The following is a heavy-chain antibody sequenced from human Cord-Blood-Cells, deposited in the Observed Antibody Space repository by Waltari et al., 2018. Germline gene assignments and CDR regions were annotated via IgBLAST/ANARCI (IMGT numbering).Heavy chain of an antibody. D-gene: IGHD6-6*01. V-gene: IGHV3-30*18. J-gene: IGHJ3*02. CDR2: ISYDGSNK. CDR1: GFTFSSYG. CDR3: AKDIAARPRAFDI. Sequence: QVQLVESGGGVVQPGRSLRLSCAASGFTFSSYGMHWVRQAPGKGLEWVAGISYDGSNKYYADSVKGRFTISRDNSKNTLYLQMNSLRAEDTAVYYCAKDIAARPRAFDIWGQGTMVTVSS.